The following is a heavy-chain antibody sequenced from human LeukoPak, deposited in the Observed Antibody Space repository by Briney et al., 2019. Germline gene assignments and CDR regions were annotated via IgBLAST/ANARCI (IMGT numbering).Heavy chain of an antibody. CDR3: ARRGPYGDYVFDY. CDR1: GASISSYY. D-gene: IGHD4-17*01. V-gene: IGHV4-59*08. J-gene: IGHJ4*02. Sequence: SETLSLTCTVSGASISSYYWSWIRQPPGKGLEWIGYIYYSGSTNYNPSLKSRVTISVDTSKNQFSLKLSSVTAADTAVYFCARRGPYGDYVFDYWGQGTLVTVSS. CDR2: IYYSGST.